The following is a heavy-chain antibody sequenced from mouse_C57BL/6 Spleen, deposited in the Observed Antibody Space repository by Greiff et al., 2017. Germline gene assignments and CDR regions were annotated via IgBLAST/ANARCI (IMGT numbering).Heavy chain of an antibody. CDR1: GFSLSTSGMG. J-gene: IGHJ2*01. CDR3: ARVYGNYLYFDY. V-gene: IGHV8-12*01. D-gene: IGHD2-1*01. CDR2: IYWDDGK. Sequence: QVTLKVSGPGILQSSQTLSLSCSFSGFSLSTSGMGVSWIRQPSGKGLEWLAHIYWDDGKRYNPSLKRRLTISNDTSRNQVFLKITRVDTADTATYDCARVYGNYLYFDYWGQGTTLTVSS.